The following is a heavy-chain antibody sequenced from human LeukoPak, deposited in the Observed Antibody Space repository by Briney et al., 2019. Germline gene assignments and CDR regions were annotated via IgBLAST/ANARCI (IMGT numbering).Heavy chain of an antibody. CDR1: GGTFSSYA. D-gene: IGHD2-15*01. Sequence: GASVMVSCKASGGTFSSYAISWVRQAPGQGLEWMGRIIPIFGTANYAQKFQGRVTITTDESTSTAYMELSSLRSEDTAVYYCARASDCSGGSCPISYWGQGTLVTVSS. V-gene: IGHV1-69*05. CDR3: ARASDCSGGSCPISY. CDR2: IIPIFGTA. J-gene: IGHJ4*02.